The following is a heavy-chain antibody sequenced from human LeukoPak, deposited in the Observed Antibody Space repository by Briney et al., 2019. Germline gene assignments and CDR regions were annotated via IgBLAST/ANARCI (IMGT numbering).Heavy chain of an antibody. V-gene: IGHV1-69*04. J-gene: IGHJ3*02. Sequence: GASVKVSCKASGGTFSSYAISWVRQAPGQGLEWMGRIIPILGIANYAQKFQGRVTITADKSTSTAYMELSSLRSEDTAVYYCARFYTKYYYDSSGYNDAFDIWGQGTMVTVSS. CDR2: IIPILGIA. CDR3: ARFYTKYYYDSSGYNDAFDI. CDR1: GGTFSSYA. D-gene: IGHD3-22*01.